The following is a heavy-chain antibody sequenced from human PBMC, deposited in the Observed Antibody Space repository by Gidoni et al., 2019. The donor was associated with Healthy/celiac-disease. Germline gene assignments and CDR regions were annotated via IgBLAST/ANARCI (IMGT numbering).Heavy chain of an antibody. CDR1: GFTFSNAW. CDR2: IKSKTDGGTT. J-gene: IGHJ6*02. CDR3: TTSGQRYSGSYLDYSRYGMDV. Sequence: EVQLVESGGGLVKPGGSLRLSCAASGFTFSNAWMSWVRQAPGKGLEWVGRIKSKTDGGTTDYAAPVKGRFTISRDDSKNTLYLQMNSPKTEDTAVYYCTTSGQRYSGSYLDYSRYGMDVWGQGTTVTVSS. V-gene: IGHV3-15*01. D-gene: IGHD1-26*01.